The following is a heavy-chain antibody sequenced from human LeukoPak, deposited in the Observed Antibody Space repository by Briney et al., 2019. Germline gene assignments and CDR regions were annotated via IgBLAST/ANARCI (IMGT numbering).Heavy chain of an antibody. CDR3: ARGDKVATILHYYYGMDV. V-gene: IGHV1-2*02. D-gene: IGHD5-12*01. CDR1: GYTFTGYY. CDR2: INPNSGGT. Sequence: ASVKVSCKASGYTFTGYYMHWVRQAPGQGLEWMGWINPNSGGTNYAQKFQGRVTMTRDTSISTAYMELSRLRSDDTAVYYCARGDKVATILHYYYGMDVWGQGTTVTVSS. J-gene: IGHJ6*02.